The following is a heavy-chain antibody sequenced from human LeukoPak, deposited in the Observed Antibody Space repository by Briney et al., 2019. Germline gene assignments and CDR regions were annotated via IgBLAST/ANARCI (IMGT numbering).Heavy chain of an antibody. D-gene: IGHD1-26*01. V-gene: IGHV3-21*01. CDR3: ARATWDPNYYYYMDV. J-gene: IGHJ6*03. Sequence: GGSLRLSCAASGFTFSSYVMKWVRQAPGKGLEWVSSISTSSSYIYYADSVKGRFTISRDNAKNSLYLQMNSLRAEDTAVYYCARATWDPNYYYYMDVWGKGTTVTVSS. CDR1: GFTFSSYV. CDR2: ISTSSSYI.